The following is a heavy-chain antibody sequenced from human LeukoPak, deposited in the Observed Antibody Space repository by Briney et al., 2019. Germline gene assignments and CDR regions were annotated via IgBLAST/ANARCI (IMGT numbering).Heavy chain of an antibody. Sequence: GGSLRLSCAASGFTFSNAWMSWVRQAPGKGLEWVGRIKSKTDGGTTDYAAPVKGRFTISRDDSKNTLYLQMNSLKTEDTAVYYCTTDLRYSSGWYWRVASDYWGQGTLVTVSS. CDR2: IKSKTDGGTT. CDR3: TTDLRYSSGWYWRVASDY. CDR1: GFTFSNAW. V-gene: IGHV3-15*01. J-gene: IGHJ4*02. D-gene: IGHD6-19*01.